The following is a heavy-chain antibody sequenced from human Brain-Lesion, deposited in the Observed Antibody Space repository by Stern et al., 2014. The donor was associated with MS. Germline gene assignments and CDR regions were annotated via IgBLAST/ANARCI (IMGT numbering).Heavy chain of an antibody. D-gene: IGHD3-3*01. CDR3: ARDQRGITIFGVVTDYYYLGMDV. CDR2: INPNTGGT. V-gene: IGHV1-2*02. CDR1: GYIFTGYY. J-gene: IGHJ6*02. Sequence: VQLVESGAEVKKPGASGKVYCKTSGYIFTGYYIHWVRQAPGQGLEWMAWINPNTGGTTYAQKFQGRVTMSRDTSISTAYVELSSLTSDDTAVYYCARDQRGITIFGVVTDYYYLGMDVWGQGTTVTVSS.